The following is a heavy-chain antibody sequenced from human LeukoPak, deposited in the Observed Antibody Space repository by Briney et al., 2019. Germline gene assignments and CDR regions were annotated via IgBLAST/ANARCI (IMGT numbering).Heavy chain of an antibody. Sequence: ASVKVSCKASGGTFSSYAISWVRQAPGQGLEWMGWINPNSGGTNYAQKFQGRVTMTRDTSISTAYMELSRLRSDDTAVYYCARPAFGELSPLDYWGQGTLVTVSS. CDR2: INPNSGGT. D-gene: IGHD3-10*01. J-gene: IGHJ4*02. CDR3: ARPAFGELSPLDY. V-gene: IGHV1-2*02. CDR1: GGTFSSYA.